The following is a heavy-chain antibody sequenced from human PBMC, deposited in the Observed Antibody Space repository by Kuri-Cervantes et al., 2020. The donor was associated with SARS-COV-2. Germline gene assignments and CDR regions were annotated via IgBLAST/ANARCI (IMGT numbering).Heavy chain of an antibody. CDR1: GFTFSSYW. J-gene: IGHJ4*02. V-gene: IGHV3-7*01. CDR2: IKQDGSEK. Sequence: GESLKISCAASGFTFSSYWVSWVRQAPGKGLEWVANIKQDGSEKYYVDSVKGRFTISRDNAKNSLYLQMNSLRAEDTAVYYCARDGAGFGDFDYWGQGTLVTVSS. D-gene: IGHD3-16*01. CDR3: ARDGAGFGDFDY.